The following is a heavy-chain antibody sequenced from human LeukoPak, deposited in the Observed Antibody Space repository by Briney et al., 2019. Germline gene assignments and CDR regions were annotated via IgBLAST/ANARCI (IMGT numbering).Heavy chain of an antibody. D-gene: IGHD1-26*01. J-gene: IGHJ4*02. CDR3: ALSSGNYAIPFDY. V-gene: IGHV3-7*01. CDR2: TKQDGSEE. Sequence: PGGSLRLSCAASGFTFSRYWMSWVRRAPGKGLEWVANTKQDGSEEYYVESVKGRFTISRDNAKNSLYLHMNSLRGEDTAVYYCALSSGNYAIPFDYWGQGTLVTVSS. CDR1: GFTFSRYW.